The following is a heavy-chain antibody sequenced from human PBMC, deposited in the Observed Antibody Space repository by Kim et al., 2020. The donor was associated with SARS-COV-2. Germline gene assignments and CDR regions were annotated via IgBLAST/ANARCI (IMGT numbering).Heavy chain of an antibody. CDR1: GGSISSSSYY. CDR2: IYYSGST. J-gene: IGHJ5*02. V-gene: IGHV4-39*01. Sequence: SETLSRTCTVSGGSISSSSYYWGWIRQPPGKGLEWIGSIYYSGSTYYNPSLKSRVTISVDTSKNQFSLKLSSVTAADTAVYYCARRQRLITMVRGVISCWFDPWGQGTLVTVSS. D-gene: IGHD3-10*01. CDR3: ARRQRLITMVRGVISCWFDP.